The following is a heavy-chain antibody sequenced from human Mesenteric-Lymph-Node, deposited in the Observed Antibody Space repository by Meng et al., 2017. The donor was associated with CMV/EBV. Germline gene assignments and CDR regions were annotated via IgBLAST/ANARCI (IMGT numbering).Heavy chain of an antibody. V-gene: IGHV3-23*01. J-gene: IGHJ6*02. CDR1: GFTFSSYA. Sequence: GESLKISCAASGFTFSSYAMSWVRQAPGKGLEWVSAISDSGGSTYYADSVKGRFTISRDNSKNTLYLQMNSLRAEDTAVYYCTREMATIYYYYGMDVWGQGTTVTVSS. D-gene: IGHD5-24*01. CDR3: TREMATIYYYYGMDV. CDR2: ISDSGGST.